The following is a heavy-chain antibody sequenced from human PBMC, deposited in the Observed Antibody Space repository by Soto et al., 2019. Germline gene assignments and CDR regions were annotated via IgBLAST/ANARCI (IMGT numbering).Heavy chain of an antibody. CDR3: GLLSGYDYGHYFDY. D-gene: IGHD5-12*01. J-gene: IGHJ4*02. V-gene: IGHV4-34*01. CDR2: INHSGST. CDR1: GGSFSGYY. Sequence: SETLSLTCAVYGGSFSGYYWSWIRQPPGKGLEWIGEINHSGSTNYNPSLKSRVTISVDTSKNQFSLKLSSVTAADTAVYYCGLLSGYDYGHYFDYWGQGTLVTVSS.